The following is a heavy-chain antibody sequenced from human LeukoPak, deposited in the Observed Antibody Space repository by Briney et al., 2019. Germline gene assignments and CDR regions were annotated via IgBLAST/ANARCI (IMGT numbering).Heavy chain of an antibody. D-gene: IGHD5-24*01. J-gene: IGHJ4*02. CDR3: ARGGRWLQLYYFDY. Sequence: ASVKVSCKASGYTFTSYGISWVRQAPGQGLEWMGWISAYNGNTNYAQKFQGRVTMTRDTSTSTVYMELSSLRSEDTAVYYCARGGRWLQLYYFDYWGQGTLVTVSS. CDR2: ISAYNGNT. V-gene: IGHV1-18*01. CDR1: GYTFTSYG.